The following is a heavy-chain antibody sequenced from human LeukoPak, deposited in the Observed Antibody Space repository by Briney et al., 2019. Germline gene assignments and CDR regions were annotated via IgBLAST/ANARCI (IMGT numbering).Heavy chain of an antibody. CDR1: GFTFSIYS. D-gene: IGHD3-10*01. CDR3: ARDWFGETV. J-gene: IGHJ4*02. CDR2: IRHDSSYL. Sequence: SGGSLRLSCAASGFTFSIYSMNWVRQAPGKGLEWISFIRHDSSYLHYADSVKGRFTISRDNAIDSVYLQMNSLTAEDTAVYYCARDWFGETVWGRGTLVTVSS. V-gene: IGHV3-21*05.